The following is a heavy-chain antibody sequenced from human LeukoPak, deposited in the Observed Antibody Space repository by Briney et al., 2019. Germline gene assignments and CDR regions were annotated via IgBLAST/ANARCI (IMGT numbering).Heavy chain of an antibody. Sequence: GGSLRLSCAASGFTFSSYWMSWVRQAPGKGLEWVANIKQDGSEKYYVDSVKGRFTISRDNAKNSLYLQMNSLRAEDTAVYYCARGYYGSGSLRYFDYWGQGTLVTVSS. CDR1: GFTFSSYW. J-gene: IGHJ4*02. CDR2: IKQDGSEK. D-gene: IGHD3-10*01. V-gene: IGHV3-7*01. CDR3: ARGYYGSGSLRYFDY.